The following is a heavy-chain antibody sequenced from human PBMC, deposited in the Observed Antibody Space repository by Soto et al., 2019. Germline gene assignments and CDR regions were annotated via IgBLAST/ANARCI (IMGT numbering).Heavy chain of an antibody. Sequence: SETLSLTCTVSGGSISSYYWSWIRQPPGKGLEWIGYIYYSGSTNYNPSLKSRVTISVDTSKNQFSLKLSSVTAADTAVYYCARDTGWYFDYWGQGTLVTVSS. CDR1: GGSISSYY. J-gene: IGHJ4*02. D-gene: IGHD2-15*01. V-gene: IGHV4-59*01. CDR2: IYYSGST. CDR3: ARDTGWYFDY.